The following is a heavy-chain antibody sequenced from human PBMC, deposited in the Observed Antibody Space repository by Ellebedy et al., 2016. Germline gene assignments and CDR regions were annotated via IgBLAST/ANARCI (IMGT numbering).Heavy chain of an antibody. Sequence: SVKVSXXALGDTFTSYAITWVRQAPGQGLEWMGGIILISGRTTYGQKFQDRVTISADESTGTAHMELTRLKSEDTAVYYCARVPSADARAVMVRGVRVYWGQGTLVTVSS. CDR2: IILISGRT. CDR3: ARVPSADARAVMVRGVRVY. J-gene: IGHJ4*02. CDR1: GDTFTSYA. V-gene: IGHV1-69*13. D-gene: IGHD3-10*01.